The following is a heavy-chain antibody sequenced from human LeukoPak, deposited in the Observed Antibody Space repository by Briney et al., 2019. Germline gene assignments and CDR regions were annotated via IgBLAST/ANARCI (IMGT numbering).Heavy chain of an antibody. Sequence: GGSLRLSCAASGFPLTNYAISWVRQAPGKGLEWVSAISASGSTYYAYSVKGHFTISRDNSRNTLYLQMNSLRAEDTAVYYCARSGVAATPRTSDCWGQGTLVTVSS. J-gene: IGHJ4*02. CDR1: GFPLTNYA. D-gene: IGHD2-15*01. V-gene: IGHV3-23*01. CDR2: ISASGST. CDR3: ARSGVAATPRTSDC.